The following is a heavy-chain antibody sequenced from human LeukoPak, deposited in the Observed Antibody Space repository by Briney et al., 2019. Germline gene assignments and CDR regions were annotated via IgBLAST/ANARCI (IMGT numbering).Heavy chain of an antibody. D-gene: IGHD1-1*01. Sequence: QTLSLTCAISGDSFSSNNAAWNWLRQSPSRGLEWLGRTYYKSKWYTDYAGCVISLITIIPDTSKNQFSLQLNSVTPEDTAIYYCTRAPWNDYVFDVWGQGTMVTVSS. CDR1: GDSFSSNNAA. CDR3: TRAPWNDYVFDV. V-gene: IGHV6-1*01. CDR2: TYYKSKWYT. J-gene: IGHJ3*01.